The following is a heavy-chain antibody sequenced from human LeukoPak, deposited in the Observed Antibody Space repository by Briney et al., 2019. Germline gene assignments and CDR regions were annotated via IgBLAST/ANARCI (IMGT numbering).Heavy chain of an antibody. D-gene: IGHD3-10*01. CDR3: AKYRGFGDSYDS. J-gene: IGHJ4*02. Sequence: GGSLRLSCAASGFPFSKNAMSWVRQAPGKGLEWVSSIGGSGGSTYHADAVKGRFTISRDTSKNTLYLQMNSLRAEDAAVYYCAKYRGFGDSYDSWGQGTLVTVSS. CDR2: IGGSGGST. V-gene: IGHV3-23*01. CDR1: GFPFSKNA.